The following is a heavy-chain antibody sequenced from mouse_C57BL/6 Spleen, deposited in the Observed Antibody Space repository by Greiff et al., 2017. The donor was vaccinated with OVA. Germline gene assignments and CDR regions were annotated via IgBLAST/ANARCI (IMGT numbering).Heavy chain of an antibody. J-gene: IGHJ2*01. CDR1: GYTFTSYW. CDR3: ARFDYGRDYFDY. Sequence: QVQLQQPGAELVMPGASVKLSCKASGYTFTSYWMHWVKQRPGQGLEWIGEIDPSDSYTNYNQKFKGKSTLTVDKSSSTAYMQLSSLTSEDSAVYYCARFDYGRDYFDYWGQGTTLTVSS. D-gene: IGHD1-1*01. V-gene: IGHV1-69*01. CDR2: IDPSDSYT.